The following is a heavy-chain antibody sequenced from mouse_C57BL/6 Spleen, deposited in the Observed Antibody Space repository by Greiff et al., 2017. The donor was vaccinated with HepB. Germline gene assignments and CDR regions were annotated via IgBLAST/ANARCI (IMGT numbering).Heavy chain of an antibody. J-gene: IGHJ2*01. CDR3: ARDYGVCFDY. V-gene: IGHV1-81*01. D-gene: IGHD1-2*01. Sequence: QVQLKESGAELARPGASVKLSCKASGYTFTSYGISWVKQRTGQGLEWIGEIYPRSGNTYYNEKFKGKATLTADKSSSTAYMELRSLTSEDSAVYFCARDYGVCFDYWGQGTTLTVSS. CDR2: IYPRSGNT. CDR1: GYTFTSYG.